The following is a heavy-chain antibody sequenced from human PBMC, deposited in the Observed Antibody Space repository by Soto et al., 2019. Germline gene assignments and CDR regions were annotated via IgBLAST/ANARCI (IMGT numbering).Heavy chain of an antibody. D-gene: IGHD6-25*01. CDR3: ARDRSASAWYYLYY. CDR2: ISDDGSNK. Sequence: QTGGSVRLCCAAGGFVFSCYALHWVRQAPGKGLEWVAIISDDGSNKYNADSVKGRFTISRDNSRNTLFLQMNSLRAEDTAVYYCARDRSASAWYYLYYWGQGTLVTVSS. V-gene: IGHV3-30-3*01. J-gene: IGHJ4*02. CDR1: GFVFSCYA.